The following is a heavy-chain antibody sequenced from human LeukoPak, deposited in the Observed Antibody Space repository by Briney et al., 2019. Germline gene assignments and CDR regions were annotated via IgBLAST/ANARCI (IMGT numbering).Heavy chain of an antibody. V-gene: IGHV3-23*01. Sequence: PGGSLRLSCAAPGFTLSSTGMSWVRQAPGKGLEWVSGISGGNTFYADSVKGRFTISRDNSKSTLYLQMDSLRVEDTAIYYYARGTGAAAGPDRGIHWGQGTLVTVSS. CDR2: ISGGNT. J-gene: IGHJ4*02. CDR3: ARGTGAAAGPDRGIH. CDR1: GFTLSSTG. D-gene: IGHD6-13*01.